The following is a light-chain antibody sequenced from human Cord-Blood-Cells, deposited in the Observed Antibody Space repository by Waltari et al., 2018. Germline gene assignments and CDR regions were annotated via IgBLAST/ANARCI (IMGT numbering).Light chain of an antibody. V-gene: IGLV2-14*01. CDR3: SSYTSSSTNYV. Sequence: QSALTQPASVSGSPGQSITISCTGTRSAVGGYNYVPWYQQHPGKAPKLMIYDVSNRPSGVSNRFSGSKSGNTASLTISGLQAEDEADYYCSSYTSSSTNYVFGTGTKVTVL. J-gene: IGLJ1*01. CDR1: RSAVGGYNY. CDR2: DVS.